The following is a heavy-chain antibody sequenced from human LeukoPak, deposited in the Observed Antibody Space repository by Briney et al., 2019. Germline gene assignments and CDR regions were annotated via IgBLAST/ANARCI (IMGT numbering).Heavy chain of an antibody. D-gene: IGHD4-17*01. CDR2: INPSGGST. Sequence: ASVKVSCKASGYPFTSYYMHWVRQAPGQGLEWMGIINPSGGSTSYAQKFQGRVTMTRDTSTSTVYMELRSLKSEDTAVYYCARSYGDFYFDYWGQGTLVTVPS. CDR1: GYPFTSYY. CDR3: ARSYGDFYFDY. J-gene: IGHJ4*02. V-gene: IGHV1-46*01.